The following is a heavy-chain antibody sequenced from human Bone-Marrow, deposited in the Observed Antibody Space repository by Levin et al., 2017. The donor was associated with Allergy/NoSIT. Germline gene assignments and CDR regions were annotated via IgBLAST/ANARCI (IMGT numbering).Heavy chain of an antibody. D-gene: IGHD5-24*01. CDR1: GITFNTYW. J-gene: IGHJ4*02. CDR2: INEDGSGK. CDR3: ASARSFDH. Sequence: GESLKISCTASGITFNTYWMSWVRQAPGMGLEWVANINEDGSGKYYVGSVKGRFTISRDNAKNSVYLQMNSLRGEDTAFYYCASARSFDHWGQGALVTVSS. V-gene: IGHV3-7*01.